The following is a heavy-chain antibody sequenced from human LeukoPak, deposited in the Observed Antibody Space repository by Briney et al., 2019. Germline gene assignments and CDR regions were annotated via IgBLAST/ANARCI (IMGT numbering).Heavy chain of an antibody. D-gene: IGHD3-10*01. CDR3: ARRDVVRGVAYYFDY. CDR1: GFTFSSYW. V-gene: IGHV3-7*01. Sequence: GGSLRLSCAASGFTFSSYWVNWVRQAPGKGLEWVANINQDGSERLYVDSVKGRFTISRDTAKNSLYLEMNSLRAEDTAVYYCARRDVVRGVAYYFDYWGQGTLVTVSS. CDR2: INQDGSER. J-gene: IGHJ4*02.